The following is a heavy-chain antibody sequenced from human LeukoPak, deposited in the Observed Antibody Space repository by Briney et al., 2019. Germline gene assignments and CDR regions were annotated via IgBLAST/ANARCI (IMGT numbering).Heavy chain of an antibody. J-gene: IGHJ6*02. CDR2: ISKSGDST. Sequence: GGSLRLSCAASGFSFSSYAMSWVRQAPGKGLEWVSAISKSGDSTFYADPVKGRFTISRDNSKNTLYLQMNSLRAEDTAVYYCGSSTVHYYYHGMDVWGQGATVTVSS. CDR1: GFSFSSYA. CDR3: GSSTVHYYYHGMDV. V-gene: IGHV3-23*01. D-gene: IGHD2-21*02.